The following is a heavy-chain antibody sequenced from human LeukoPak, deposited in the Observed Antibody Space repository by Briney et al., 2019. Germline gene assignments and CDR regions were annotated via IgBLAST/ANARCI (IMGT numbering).Heavy chain of an antibody. CDR1: GGSISSGSYY. V-gene: IGHV4-61*02. Sequence: PSQTLSLTCTVSGGSISSGSYYWSWIRQPAGKGLEWIVRIYTSGSTNYNPFLKSRVTISVDTSKNQFSLKLSSVTAADTAVYYCAREPGYCSGGSCYSGHFQHWGQGALVTVSS. CDR2: IYTSGST. J-gene: IGHJ1*01. CDR3: AREPGYCSGGSCYSGHFQH. D-gene: IGHD2-15*01.